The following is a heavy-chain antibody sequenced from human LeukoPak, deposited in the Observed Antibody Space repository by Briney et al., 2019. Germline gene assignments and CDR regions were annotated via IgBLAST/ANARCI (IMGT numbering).Heavy chain of an antibody. D-gene: IGHD5-24*01. V-gene: IGHV1-46*01. Sequence: ASVKVSCKASRYSLTSKYIHWVRQAPGRGLEWIGVINPSGGSTTYAQRFQGRVTMTRDTSTSTVYMELSSLRSEDTAVYYCARGPERWLQFDFWGQGTLVSVSS. CDR2: INPSGGST. CDR3: ARGPERWLQFDF. J-gene: IGHJ4*02. CDR1: RYSLTSKY.